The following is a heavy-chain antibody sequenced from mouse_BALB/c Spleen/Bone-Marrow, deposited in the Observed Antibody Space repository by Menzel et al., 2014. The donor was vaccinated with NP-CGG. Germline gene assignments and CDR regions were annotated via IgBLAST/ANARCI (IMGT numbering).Heavy chain of an antibody. Sequence: QVQLQQPGAELVRPGASVKLSCRASGYTFTSYWINWVKQRPGQGLEWIGNIYPSDTYTNYNQRFKDKATLTVDKSSSTAYMQLSSPTSEDSAAYYCTRYGNSHYYAVDYWGQGTSVTVSS. D-gene: IGHD1-1*01. V-gene: IGHV1-69*02. J-gene: IGHJ4*01. CDR2: IYPSDTYT. CDR3: TRYGNSHYYAVDY. CDR1: GYTFTSYW.